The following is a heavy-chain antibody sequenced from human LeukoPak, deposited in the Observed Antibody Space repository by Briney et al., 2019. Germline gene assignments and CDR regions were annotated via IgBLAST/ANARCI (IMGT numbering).Heavy chain of an antibody. Sequence: GGSLRLSCAASGFTLSNYWMSWVRQAPGKGLDWVANIKEDGSEKYYVDSVKGRFTISRDNAKNSLYLQMNSLRAEDTAVYYCARARRDCSGGSCYPDYNWFDPWGQGTLVTVSS. CDR1: GFTLSNYW. J-gene: IGHJ5*02. V-gene: IGHV3-7*02. D-gene: IGHD2-15*01. CDR3: ARARRDCSGGSCYPDYNWFDP. CDR2: IKEDGSEK.